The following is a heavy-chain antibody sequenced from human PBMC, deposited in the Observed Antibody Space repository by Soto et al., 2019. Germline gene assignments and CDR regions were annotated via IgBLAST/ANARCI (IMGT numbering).Heavy chain of an antibody. CDR2: INAGNGNT. CDR3: ASPPVKSYDFWSGLTEDAFDI. D-gene: IGHD3-3*01. CDR1: GYTFTSYA. J-gene: IGHJ3*02. Sequence: ASVTVSCKASGYTFTSYAMHWVRQAPGQRLEWMGWINAGNGNTKYSQKFQGRVTITRDTSASTAYMELSSLRSEDTAVYYCASPPVKSYDFWSGLTEDAFDIWGQGTMVTVSS. V-gene: IGHV1-3*01.